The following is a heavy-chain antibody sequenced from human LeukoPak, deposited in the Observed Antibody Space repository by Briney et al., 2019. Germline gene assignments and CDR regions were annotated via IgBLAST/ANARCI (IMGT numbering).Heavy chain of an antibody. D-gene: IGHD2-21*02. CDR2: IRSDGSNK. Sequence: PGGSLRLSCAASGFTFSSYGMHWVRQAPGKGLEWVTFIRSDGSNKYYADSVKGRFTISRDNSKNTLYLQMNTLIADDTAVYYCAKGVKQIGGVTARPYLEYWGQGTLVTVLS. V-gene: IGHV3-30*02. CDR3: AKGVKQIGGVTARPYLEY. J-gene: IGHJ4*02. CDR1: GFTFSSYG.